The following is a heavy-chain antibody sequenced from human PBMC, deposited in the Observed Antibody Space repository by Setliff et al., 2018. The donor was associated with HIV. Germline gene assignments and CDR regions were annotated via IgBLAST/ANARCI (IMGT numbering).Heavy chain of an antibody. CDR2: INQSGNT. CDR3: AREGGQGYSGSGSFYHRNFGL. V-gene: IGHV4-34*01. CDR1: GGSLSGYY. D-gene: IGHD3-10*01. Sequence: SETLSLTCAVYGGSLSGYYWSWVRQSPGRGLEWIGEINQSGNTNFNPSLKSRLIISVDTSKSQFSLKLTSVTAADTALYYCAREGGQGYSGSGSFYHRNFGLWGRGTLVTAPQ. J-gene: IGHJ2*01.